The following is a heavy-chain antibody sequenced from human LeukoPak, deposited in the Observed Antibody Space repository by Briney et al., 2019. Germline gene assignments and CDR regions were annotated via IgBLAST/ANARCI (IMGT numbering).Heavy chain of an antibody. CDR3: ARDSSDYYDSSGFVVIGSFDY. V-gene: IGHV1-46*01. Sequence: ASVKVSCKAFGYTFTSNYMHWVRQAPGQGPEWMGVISPSGGSTTYAQKFQGRVTLTRDMSTSTDYLELSSLRSEDTALYYCARDSSDYYDSSGFVVIGSFDYWGQGTLVTVSS. CDR1: GYTFTSNY. CDR2: ISPSGGST. J-gene: IGHJ4*02. D-gene: IGHD3-22*01.